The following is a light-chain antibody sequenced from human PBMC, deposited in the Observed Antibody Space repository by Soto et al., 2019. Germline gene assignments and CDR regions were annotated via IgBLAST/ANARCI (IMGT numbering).Light chain of an antibody. CDR3: QQYNTYWT. CDR1: QNVNNW. Sequence: DIQMTQFPSALSASVGDRVTITCRASQNVNNWLAWYQHEPGKAPQLLIYDASVLETGVPSRFSGSGSGTEFTLAISGLQSDDFATYYCQQYNTYWTFGPGTKVDIK. V-gene: IGKV1-5*01. J-gene: IGKJ1*01. CDR2: DAS.